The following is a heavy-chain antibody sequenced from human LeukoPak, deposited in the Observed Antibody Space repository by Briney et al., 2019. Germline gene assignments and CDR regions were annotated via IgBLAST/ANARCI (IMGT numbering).Heavy chain of an antibody. D-gene: IGHD3-10*01. Sequence: GGSLRLSCAASGFTFSSYTMNWVRQAPGKGLEWVAVISYDGSNTYYADSVKGRFTISRDNSKNMLYLQMNSLRAEDTAVYYCAKPYYYGSRSYMDYWGQGTLVTVSS. V-gene: IGHV3-30*18. CDR3: AKPYYYGSRSYMDY. CDR2: ISYDGSNT. CDR1: GFTFSSYT. J-gene: IGHJ4*02.